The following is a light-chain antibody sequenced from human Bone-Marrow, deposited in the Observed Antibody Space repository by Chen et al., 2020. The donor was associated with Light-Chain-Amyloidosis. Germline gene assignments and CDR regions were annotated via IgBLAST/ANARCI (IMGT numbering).Light chain of an antibody. J-gene: IGKJ2*01. V-gene: IGKV3-15*01. Sequence: EIVLTQSPGTLSLSPGERATLSCRASRTVGINLAWYQQKPGQAPRLLINGASARVTGVPARFSGSGSGTDFTLTITGLQSEDFAVYYCQQYDVWPPYTFGQGTQLEIK. CDR3: QQYDVWPPYT. CDR1: RTVGIN. CDR2: GAS.